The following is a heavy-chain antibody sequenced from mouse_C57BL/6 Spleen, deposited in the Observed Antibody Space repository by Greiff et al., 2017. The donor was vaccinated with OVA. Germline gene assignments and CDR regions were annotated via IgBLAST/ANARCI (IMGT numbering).Heavy chain of an antibody. D-gene: IGHD1-1*01. J-gene: IGHJ4*01. Sequence: QVQLQQPGAELVKPGASVKLPCKASGYTFTSYWMQWVKQRPGQGLEWIGEIDPSDSYTNYNQKFKGKATLTVDTSSSTAYMQLSSLTSEDSAVYYCARYYGSSYDAMDYWGQGTSVTVSS. V-gene: IGHV1-50*01. CDR2: IDPSDSYT. CDR1: GYTFTSYW. CDR3: ARYYGSSYDAMDY.